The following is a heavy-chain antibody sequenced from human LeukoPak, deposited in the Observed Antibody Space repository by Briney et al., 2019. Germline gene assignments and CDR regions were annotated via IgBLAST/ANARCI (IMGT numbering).Heavy chain of an antibody. CDR1: GFTFSRNV. Sequence: PGGSLRLSCAASGFTFSRNVMSWVRQAPGKGLEWVSGISGSGGSRYYADSVKGRFTISRDNAKNTLYLQMNSLRAEDTAVYYCARDLEYYDFWSGYLQHMDVWGKGTTVTVSS. D-gene: IGHD3-3*01. CDR2: ISGSGGSR. J-gene: IGHJ6*03. V-gene: IGHV3-23*01. CDR3: ARDLEYYDFWSGYLQHMDV.